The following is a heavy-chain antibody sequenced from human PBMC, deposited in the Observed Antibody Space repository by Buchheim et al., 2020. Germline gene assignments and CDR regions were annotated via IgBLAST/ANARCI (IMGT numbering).Heavy chain of an antibody. CDR2: MNPNSGNT. CDR1: GYTFTSYD. Sequence: QVQLVQSGAEVKKPGASVKVSCKASGYTFTSYDINWVRQATGQGLEWMGWMNPNSGNTGYAQKFQGRVTMTRNTSISTAYMELSSLRSEDTAVYYCAREAHQKTVAPGLGYYYYGMDVWGQGTT. J-gene: IGHJ6*02. D-gene: IGHD6-19*01. CDR3: AREAHQKTVAPGLGYYYYGMDV. V-gene: IGHV1-8*01.